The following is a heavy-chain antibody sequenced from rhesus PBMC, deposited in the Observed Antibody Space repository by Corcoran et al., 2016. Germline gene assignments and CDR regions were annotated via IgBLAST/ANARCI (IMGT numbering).Heavy chain of an antibody. Sequence: QVQLQESGPGLVKPSENLSLTSAVSGGSVSSSNWWSWIRQPPRNGLEGIGYVSGSSVSTNYNPSLKSRVTISPDTSKNQFSLKLSSVTAADTAVYYCARGYSLDSWGQGVVVSVSS. J-gene: IGHJ6*01. CDR1: GGSVSSSNW. CDR3: ARGYSLDS. CDR2: VSGSSVST. V-gene: IGHV4-65*01.